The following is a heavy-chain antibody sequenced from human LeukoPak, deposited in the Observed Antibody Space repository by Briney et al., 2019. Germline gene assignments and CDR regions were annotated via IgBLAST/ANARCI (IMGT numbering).Heavy chain of an antibody. CDR3: ARGRAATAISWFDP. V-gene: IGHV1-2*02. J-gene: IGHJ5*02. Sequence: ASVKVSCKASGYTFTAYYIHWVRQAPGQGLEWMGWINPNSGGTNSAQKFQGRVTMTRDTSITTAYMELSRLKSDDTAVYYCARGRAATAISWFDPWGQGTLLTVSS. CDR1: GYTFTAYY. D-gene: IGHD2-21*02. CDR2: INPNSGGT.